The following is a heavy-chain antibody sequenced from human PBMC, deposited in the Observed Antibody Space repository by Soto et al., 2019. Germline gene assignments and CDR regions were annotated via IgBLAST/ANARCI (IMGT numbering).Heavy chain of an antibody. D-gene: IGHD6-13*01. Sequence: QVQLVESGGGVVQPGRSLRLSCAASGFTFSSYGMHWVRQAPGKGLEWVAVIWYDGSNKYYADSVKGRFTISRDNSKNXLYLKMNSLRAEDTAVYYCARAAAGSGRAEYYFDYWGQGTLVTVSS. J-gene: IGHJ4*02. CDR1: GFTFSSYG. CDR3: ARAAAGSGRAEYYFDY. V-gene: IGHV3-33*01. CDR2: IWYDGSNK.